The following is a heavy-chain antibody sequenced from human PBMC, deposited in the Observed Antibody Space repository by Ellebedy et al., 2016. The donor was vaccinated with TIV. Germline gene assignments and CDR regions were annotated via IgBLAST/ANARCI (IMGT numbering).Heavy chain of an antibody. J-gene: IGHJ6*02. D-gene: IGHD2-15*01. Sequence: AASVKVSCKASGYTFTSYYMHWVRQDPGQGLEWMGIINPSGGSTSYAQKFQGRVTMTRDTSTSTVYMELNSLRSEDTAVYYCARGRSQGIYGMDVWGQGTTVTVSS. CDR1: GYTFTSYY. CDR3: ARGRSQGIYGMDV. V-gene: IGHV1-46*01. CDR2: INPSGGST.